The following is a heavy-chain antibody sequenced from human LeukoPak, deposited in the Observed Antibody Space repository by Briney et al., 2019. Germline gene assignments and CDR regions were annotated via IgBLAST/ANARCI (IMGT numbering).Heavy chain of an antibody. CDR2: ISSSSSYI. V-gene: IGHV3-21*01. CDR1: GFTFSSYW. D-gene: IGHD5-18*01. Sequence: GGSLRPSCAASGFTFSSYWMHWVRQPPGKGLVWVSSISSSSSYIYYADSVKGRFTISRDNAKNSLYLQMNSLRAEDTAVYYCANGRGYSYGYAFDYWGQGTLVTVSS. CDR3: ANGRGYSYGYAFDY. J-gene: IGHJ4*02.